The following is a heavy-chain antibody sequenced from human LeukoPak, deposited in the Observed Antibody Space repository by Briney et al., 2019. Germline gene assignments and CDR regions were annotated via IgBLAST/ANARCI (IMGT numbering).Heavy chain of an antibody. CDR1: GYSISSGYY. CDR2: IYHSGST. V-gene: IGHV4-38-2*02. Sequence: PSETLSLTCTVSGYSISSGYYWGWIRQPPGKGLEWIGSIYHSGSTYYNPPLKSRVTISVDTSKNQFSLKLSSVTAADTAVYYCASARSGWSLNYYYYYMDVWGKGTTVTVSS. J-gene: IGHJ6*03. D-gene: IGHD6-19*01. CDR3: ASARSGWSLNYYYYYMDV.